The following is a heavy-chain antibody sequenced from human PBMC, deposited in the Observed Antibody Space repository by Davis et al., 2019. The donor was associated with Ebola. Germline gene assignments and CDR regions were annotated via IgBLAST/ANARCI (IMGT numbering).Heavy chain of an antibody. D-gene: IGHD1-26*01. CDR3: ARAVGAITSWFDP. J-gene: IGHJ5*02. Sequence: MPSETLSLTCAVYGESFSGYYWSWIRQPPGKGLEWIGEINHSGSTNYNPSLKSRVTISVDTSKNQFSLKLSSVTAADTAVYYCARAVGAITSWFDPWGQGTLVTVSS. CDR2: INHSGST. V-gene: IGHV4-34*01. CDR1: GESFSGYY.